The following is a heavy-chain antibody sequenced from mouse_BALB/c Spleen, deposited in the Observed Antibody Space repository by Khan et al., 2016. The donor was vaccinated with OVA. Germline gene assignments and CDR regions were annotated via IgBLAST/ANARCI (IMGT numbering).Heavy chain of an antibody. CDR3: TRDGNFAHWYFDV. J-gene: IGHJ1*01. CDR2: INSGSTYT. V-gene: IGHV5-6-4*01. D-gene: IGHD2-1*01. Sequence: EVQLVESGGGLVRPGGSLKLSCAASGFSFTTYTMSWVRQTPEKRLEWVATINSGSTYTDYPDSVKGRFTISRDNAKNTLYLQMSGLKSEDTAMYYCTRDGNFAHWYFDVWGAGTTVTVSS. CDR1: GFSFTTYT.